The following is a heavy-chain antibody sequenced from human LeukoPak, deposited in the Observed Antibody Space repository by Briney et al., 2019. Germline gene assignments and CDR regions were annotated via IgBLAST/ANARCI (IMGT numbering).Heavy chain of an antibody. D-gene: IGHD6-19*01. CDR2: IYWDDDK. CDR1: GFSLSTSGVG. CDR3: VHIQQWLVHH. J-gene: IGHJ5*02. V-gene: IGHV2-5*02. Sequence: SGPTLVNPTQTLTLTCTFSGFSLSTSGVGVGWIRQPPGKALEWLAIIYWDDDKRYSPSLKSRPTITKDTSKNQVVLTMTNMDPVDTATYFCVHIQQWLVHHWGQGTLVTVSS.